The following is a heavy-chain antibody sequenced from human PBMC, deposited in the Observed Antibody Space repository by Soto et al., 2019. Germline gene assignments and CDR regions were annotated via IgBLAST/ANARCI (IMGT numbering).Heavy chain of an antibody. CDR2: IVVGSGNT. CDR1: GFTFTSSA. CDR3: AADFSYYDLWSGYFTDAFDI. Sequence: VASVKVSCKASGFTFTSSAVQWVRQARGQRLEWIGWIVVGSGNTNYAQKFQERVTITRDMSTSTAYMELSSLRSEDTAVYYCAADFSYYDLWSGYFTDAFDIWGQGTMVTVSS. D-gene: IGHD3-3*01. V-gene: IGHV1-58*01. J-gene: IGHJ3*02.